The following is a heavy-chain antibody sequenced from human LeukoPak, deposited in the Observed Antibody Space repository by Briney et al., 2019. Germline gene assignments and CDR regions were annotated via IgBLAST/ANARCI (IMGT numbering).Heavy chain of an antibody. V-gene: IGHV1-18*04. CDR1: GYTFTGYG. J-gene: IGHJ4*02. Sequence: GASVKVSCKASGYTFTGYGIGRVRQAPGQGLEWMAWISAHNGNTHYAQKFHDRVTMTTDTSTSTAYMELRNLRSDDTAVYYCARPRLDYGDYGLPFEFWGQGTLVTVSS. CDR3: ARPRLDYGDYGLPFEF. D-gene: IGHD4-17*01. CDR2: ISAHNGNT.